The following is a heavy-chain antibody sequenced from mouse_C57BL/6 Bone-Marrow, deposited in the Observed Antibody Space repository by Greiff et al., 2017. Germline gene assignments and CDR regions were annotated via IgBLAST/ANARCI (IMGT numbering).Heavy chain of an antibody. Sequence: QVQLQQPGAELVKPGASVKLSCKASGYTFTSYWMHWVKQRPGQGLEWIGMIHPNSGSTNYNEKFKSKATLTVHKSSSTVYMQLSSLTSEDSAVYYCAREPLRVTHWYFDVWGTGTTVTVSS. V-gene: IGHV1-64*01. CDR3: AREPLRVTHWYFDV. D-gene: IGHD2-2*01. J-gene: IGHJ1*03. CDR2: IHPNSGST. CDR1: GYTFTSYW.